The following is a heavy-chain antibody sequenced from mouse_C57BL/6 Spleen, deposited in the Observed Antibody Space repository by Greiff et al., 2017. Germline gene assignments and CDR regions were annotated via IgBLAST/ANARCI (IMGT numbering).Heavy chain of an antibody. CDR2: INYDGSST. Sequence: EVKLVESEGGLVQPGSSMKLSCTASGFTFSDYYMAWVRQVPEKGLEWVANINYDGSSTYYLDSLKSRFIISRDNAKNILYLQMSSLKSEDTATYYCARGGYYGSSLWYFDVWGTGTTVTVSS. CDR1: GFTFSDYY. D-gene: IGHD1-1*01. V-gene: IGHV5-16*01. CDR3: ARGGYYGSSLWYFDV. J-gene: IGHJ1*03.